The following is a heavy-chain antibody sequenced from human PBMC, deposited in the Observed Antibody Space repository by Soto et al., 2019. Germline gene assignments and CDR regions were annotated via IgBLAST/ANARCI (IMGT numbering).Heavy chain of an antibody. D-gene: IGHD6-13*01. J-gene: IGHJ4*02. V-gene: IGHV3-48*01. CDR3: ERDYSSHGLFAY. Sequence: GGSLRLSCAASGFTFSSYSMNWVRQAPGKGLEWVSYISSSSSTIYYADSVKGRFTISRDNAKNSLYLQMNSLRAEDIVLYYFERDYSSHGLFAYSSRGTLVIGSS. CDR2: ISSSSSTI. CDR1: GFTFSSYS.